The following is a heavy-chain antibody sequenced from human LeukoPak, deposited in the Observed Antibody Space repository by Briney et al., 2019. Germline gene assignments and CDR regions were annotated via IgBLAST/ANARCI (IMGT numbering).Heavy chain of an antibody. CDR2: LYPGDSDT. CDR1: GYSFTSYW. J-gene: IGHJ5*02. D-gene: IGHD6-19*01. V-gene: IGHV5-51*01. Sequence: GESLKIFCKGSGYSFTSYWNGWVRQMPGKGLEWIGILYPGDSDTRYSPSFQGQVTISADKSISTAYLQWSSLKASDTAMYYCARAGYSSGWWFDPWGQGTLVTVSS. CDR3: ARAGYSSGWWFDP.